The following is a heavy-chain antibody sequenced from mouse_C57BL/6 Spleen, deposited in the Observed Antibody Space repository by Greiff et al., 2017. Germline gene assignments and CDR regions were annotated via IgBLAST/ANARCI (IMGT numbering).Heavy chain of an antibody. V-gene: IGHV1-82*01. CDR1: GYAFSSSW. CDR2: IYPGDGDT. CDR3: ARLPLWDGGFAY. J-gene: IGHJ3*01. Sequence: QVQLKESGPELVKPGASVKISCKASGYAFSSSWMNWVKQRPGKGLEWIGRIYPGDGDTNYNGKFKGKATLTADKSSSTAYMQLSSLTSEDSAVYFCARLPLWDGGFAYWGQGTLVTVSA. D-gene: IGHD4-1*01.